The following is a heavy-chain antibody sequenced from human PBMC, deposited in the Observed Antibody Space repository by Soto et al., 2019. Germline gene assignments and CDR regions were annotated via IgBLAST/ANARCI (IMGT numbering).Heavy chain of an antibody. V-gene: IGHV1-69*01. Sequence: QVQLVQSGAEVKKPGSSVKVSCKASGGTFSSYAISWVRQAPGQGFEWMGGIIPIFGTANYAQKFQGRVTITADESTSTAYMELSSLRSEDTAVYYCARSPRYCSSTSCYLTPDYWGQGTLVTVSS. CDR1: GGTFSSYA. CDR3: ARSPRYCSSTSCYLTPDY. D-gene: IGHD2-2*01. J-gene: IGHJ4*02. CDR2: IIPIFGTA.